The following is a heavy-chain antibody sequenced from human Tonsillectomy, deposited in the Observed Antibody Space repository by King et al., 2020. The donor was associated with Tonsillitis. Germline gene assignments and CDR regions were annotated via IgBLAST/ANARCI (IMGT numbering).Heavy chain of an antibody. CDR1: GYTFTNYL. CDR2: ISTYNGNT. V-gene: IGHV1-18*01. J-gene: IGHJ5*02. Sequence: IQLVQSGAEVKKPGASVKVSCKASGYTFTNYLINWVRQAPGQGLEWMGWISTYNGNTNYAPKIQGRVTMTTDTSTSTAYMALRSLTSDDTAVYYCARDLGYCSGGDCYSEGLNPWGQGTLVTVSS. CDR3: ARDLGYCSGGDCYSEGLNP. D-gene: IGHD2-21*02.